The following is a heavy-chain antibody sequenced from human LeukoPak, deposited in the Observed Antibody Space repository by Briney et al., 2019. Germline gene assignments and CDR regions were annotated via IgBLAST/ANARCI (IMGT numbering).Heavy chain of an antibody. CDR3: ARDRWGCTSTSCYDFGY. Sequence: GGSLRLSCAASGFPFRNYAMHWVRQAPGKGLEYVSAISRDGVSTYYANSVKGRFTISRDNSKNTLYLQMGSLRAGDMAVYYCARDRWGCTSTSCYDFGYWGQGTLVTVSS. CDR2: ISRDGVST. V-gene: IGHV3-64*01. J-gene: IGHJ4*02. CDR1: GFPFRNYA. D-gene: IGHD2-2*01.